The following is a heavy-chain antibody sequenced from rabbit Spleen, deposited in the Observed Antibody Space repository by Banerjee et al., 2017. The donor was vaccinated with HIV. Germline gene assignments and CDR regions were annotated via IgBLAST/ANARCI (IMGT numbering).Heavy chain of an antibody. J-gene: IGHJ4*01. CDR1: GFAFSSNA. V-gene: IGHV1S47*01. CDR2: IYTGDGGT. Sequence: QEQLVESGGGLVQPEGSLTLTCKASGFAFSSNAMCWVRQAPGKGLEWVACIYTGDGGTYYASWAKGRFTITRSTSLNTVDLKMTSLTAADTATYFCARYGSVSGTYGFELWGPGTLVTVS. CDR3: ARYGSVSGTYGFEL. D-gene: IGHD5-1*01.